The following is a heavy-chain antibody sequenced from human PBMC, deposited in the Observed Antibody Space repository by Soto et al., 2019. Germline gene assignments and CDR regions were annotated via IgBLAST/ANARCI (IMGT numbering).Heavy chain of an antibody. J-gene: IGHJ4*02. CDR2: ISGSGGST. CDR1: GFTFSDYY. Sequence: GSLRLSCAASGFTFSDYYMSWIRQSPGKGLEWVSDISGSGGSTNYVDSVKGRFTISRDNAKNSLYLQMNSLRAEDTAVYYCAVAVAGPTAIGYWGQGTLVTVSS. D-gene: IGHD6-19*01. V-gene: IGHV3-11*06. CDR3: AVAVAGPTAIGY.